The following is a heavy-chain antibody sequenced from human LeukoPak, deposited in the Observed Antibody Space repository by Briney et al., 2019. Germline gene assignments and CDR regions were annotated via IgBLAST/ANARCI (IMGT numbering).Heavy chain of an antibody. V-gene: IGHV3-23*01. Sequence: GGSLRLSCAASGFTLSSYAMSWVRQAPGKGLEWVSGISGSGYTTYYADSVKGRFTISRDNSKNTLFLQMNSLRAEDTAVYYCAKGCKDCSGGSCYLFDYWGQGTLVTVSS. CDR1: GFTLSSYA. CDR2: ISGSGYTT. CDR3: AKGCKDCSGGSCYLFDY. J-gene: IGHJ4*02. D-gene: IGHD2-15*01.